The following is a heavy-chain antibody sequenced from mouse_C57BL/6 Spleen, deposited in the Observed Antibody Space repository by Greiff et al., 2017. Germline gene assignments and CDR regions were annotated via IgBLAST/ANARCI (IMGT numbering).Heavy chain of an antibody. CDR2: IYPGSGNT. D-gene: IGHD1-1*01. CDR1: GYTFTDYY. V-gene: IGHV1-76*01. J-gene: IGHJ1*03. CDR3: ARKGYYGSSYWYCEV. Sequence: VHLVESGAELVRPGASVKLSCKASGYTFTDYYINWVKQRPGQGLEWIARIYPGSGNTYYNEKFKGKATLTAEKSSSTAYMQLSSLTSEDSAVYFCARKGYYGSSYWYCEVWGTGTTVTVSS.